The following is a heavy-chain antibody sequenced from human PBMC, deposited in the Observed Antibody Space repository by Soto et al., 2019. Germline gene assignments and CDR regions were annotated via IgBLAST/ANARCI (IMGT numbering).Heavy chain of an antibody. CDR1: GFTFSNAW. J-gene: IGHJ6*02. CDR2: IKSKTDGGTT. CDR3: TTFSIAAPQTRDYYYYGMDV. V-gene: IGHV3-15*07. D-gene: IGHD6-6*01. Sequence: GGSLRLSCAASGFTFSNAWMNWVRQAPGKGLEWVGRIKSKTDGGTTDYAAPVKGRFTISRDDSKSTLYLQMNSLKTEDTAVYYCTTFSIAAPQTRDYYYYGMDVWGQGTTVTVSS.